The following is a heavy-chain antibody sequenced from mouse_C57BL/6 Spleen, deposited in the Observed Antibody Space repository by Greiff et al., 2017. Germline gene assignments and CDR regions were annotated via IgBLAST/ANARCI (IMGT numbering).Heavy chain of an antibody. J-gene: IGHJ2*01. CDR3: TRLYYSTYVYDY. Sequence: EVMLVESGGGLVQPGGSMKLSCAASGFTFSDSWMDWVRQSPEKGLEWVAEIRNKANNHATNYAESVKGRFTISRDDSKICVYLQMNRLRAEDTGIYYCTRLYYSTYVYDYWGQGTTLTVSS. CDR1: GFTFSDSW. D-gene: IGHD2-5*01. V-gene: IGHV6-6*01. CDR2: IRNKANNHAT.